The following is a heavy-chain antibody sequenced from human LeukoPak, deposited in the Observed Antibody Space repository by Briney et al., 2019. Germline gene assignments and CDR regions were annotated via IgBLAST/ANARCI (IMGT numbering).Heavy chain of an antibody. CDR1: GFTFSNHA. J-gene: IGHJ5*02. Sequence: PGGSLRLSCAASGFTFSNHAMSWVRQAPGKGLEWVAVISYDGSNKYYADSVKGRFTISRDNSESTLDLQMNSLRAEDTAVYYCARDQLIEGRYPQWFDPWGQGILVTVSS. D-gene: IGHD2-21*01. CDR2: ISYDGSNK. CDR3: ARDQLIEGRYPQWFDP. V-gene: IGHV3-30*04.